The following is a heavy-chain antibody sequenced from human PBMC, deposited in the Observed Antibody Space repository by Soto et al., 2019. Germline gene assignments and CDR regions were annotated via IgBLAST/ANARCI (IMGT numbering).Heavy chain of an antibody. J-gene: IGHJ4*02. Sequence: EVQLVESGGGLVQPGGSLRLSCAASGFTFSSYSMNWVRQAPGKGLERVSYISSSSSTIYYADSVKGRFTISRDNAKNSLYLQMNSLRDEDTAVYYCARDESLIAVAGLFDYWGQGTLVTVSS. D-gene: IGHD6-19*01. CDR3: ARDESLIAVAGLFDY. CDR2: ISSSSSTI. CDR1: GFTFSSYS. V-gene: IGHV3-48*02.